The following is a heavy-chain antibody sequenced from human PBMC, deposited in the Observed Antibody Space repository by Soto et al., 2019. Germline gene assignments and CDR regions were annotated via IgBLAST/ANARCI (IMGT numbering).Heavy chain of an antibody. D-gene: IGHD2-21*01. Sequence: SETLSLTCTVSGASISSYYWSWIRQPPGKGLEWIGYMYFNESPKYNPSLKSRVTMSVDTSKNQFSLKLRSVTAADTALYYCASLWNFFDFWGPGALVTVSS. J-gene: IGHJ4*02. CDR2: MYFNESP. V-gene: IGHV4-59*01. CDR3: ASLWNFFDF. CDR1: GASISSYY.